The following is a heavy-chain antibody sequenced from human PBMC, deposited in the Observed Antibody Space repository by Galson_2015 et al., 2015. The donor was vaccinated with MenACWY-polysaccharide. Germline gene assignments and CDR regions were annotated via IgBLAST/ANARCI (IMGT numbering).Heavy chain of an antibody. J-gene: IGHJ4*02. CDR2: ISAGGGTT. V-gene: IGHV3-23*01. Sequence: SLRLSCAASGFTFSSCVMIWVRQAPGKGLEWVSVISAGGGTTYYADSVKGRFTISRDNSKNTLYLQMNSLRAEDTALYYCARRGIAAAVTDYWGQGTLVTVSS. CDR1: GFTFSSCV. CDR3: ARRGIAAAVTDY. D-gene: IGHD6-13*01.